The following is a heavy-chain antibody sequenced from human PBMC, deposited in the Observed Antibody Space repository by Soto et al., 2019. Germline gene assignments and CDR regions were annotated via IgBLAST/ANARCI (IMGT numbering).Heavy chain of an antibody. CDR3: ASYGAIAVAGRIVVGAFDI. CDR2: INHSGST. V-gene: IGHV4-34*01. D-gene: IGHD6-19*01. J-gene: IGHJ3*02. Sequence: SENLSLTCAVYCGYFSGFYWSRIRQPPGKGLEWIGEINHSGSTNYNPSLKSRVTISVDTSKNQFSLKLSSVTAADTAVYYCASYGAIAVAGRIVVGAFDIWGQGTMVT. CDR1: CGYFSGFY.